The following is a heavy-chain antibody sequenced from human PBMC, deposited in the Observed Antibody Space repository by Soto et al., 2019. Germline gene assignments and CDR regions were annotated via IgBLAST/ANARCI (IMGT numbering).Heavy chain of an antibody. Sequence: EVQLLESGGGLVQPGGSLRLSCAASGFTFSTYAMNWVRQAPGKGLEWVSGISGSGDSTYYADSVKGRFTVSRDNSKNTLYLQMNSLGAEDTAVFYCAKERSSGCSFDYWGQGTLVTVSS. CDR2: ISGSGDST. J-gene: IGHJ4*02. CDR1: GFTFSTYA. V-gene: IGHV3-23*01. D-gene: IGHD6-19*01. CDR3: AKERSSGCSFDY.